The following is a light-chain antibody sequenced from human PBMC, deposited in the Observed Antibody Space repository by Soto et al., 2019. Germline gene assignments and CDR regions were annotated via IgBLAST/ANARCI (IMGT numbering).Light chain of an antibody. Sequence: DIQMTQSPLSLSASVGESVTITCRASQNITNFLNWYQQKPGKPPRLLIFGTSSLQSGVPSRFRGSRSETDFSLTISGLQPVDFATYICQQSYRSPLNFGPGTRVA. J-gene: IGKJ3*01. CDR3: QQSYRSPLN. CDR1: QNITNF. V-gene: IGKV1-39*01. CDR2: GTS.